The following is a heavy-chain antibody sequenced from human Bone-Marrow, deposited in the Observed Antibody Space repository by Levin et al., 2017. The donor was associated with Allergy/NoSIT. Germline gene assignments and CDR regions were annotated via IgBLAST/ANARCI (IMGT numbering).Heavy chain of an antibody. V-gene: IGHV3-30*18. J-gene: IGHJ3*02. CDR3: AKDGDVYYSDLTGFSNDGLHM. D-gene: IGHD3-9*01. CDR1: GFTFRNFG. Sequence: RSGGSLRLSCTASGFTFRNFGMHWVRQAPGKGLEWVAVISYDGGKEFYADSVKGRVTISRDNSKNTVFLQVNSLRVDDTAVYYCAKDGDVYYSDLTGFSNDGLHMWGQGTLVTVSS. CDR2: ISYDGGKE.